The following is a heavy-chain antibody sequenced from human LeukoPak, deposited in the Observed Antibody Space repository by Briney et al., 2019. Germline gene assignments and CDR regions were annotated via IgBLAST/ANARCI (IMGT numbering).Heavy chain of an antibody. V-gene: IGHV1-8*01. D-gene: IGHD6-13*01. J-gene: IGHJ4*02. CDR1: GYTFTSYD. Sequence: ASVKVSCKASGYTFTSYDIHWVRQATGQGLEWMGWMNPNSGNTGYAKKFQGRVTMTRNTSISIAYMELSSLRSEDTAVYYCARDARIAAHRGAVRYWGQGTLVTVSS. CDR2: MNPNSGNT. CDR3: ARDARIAAHRGAVRY.